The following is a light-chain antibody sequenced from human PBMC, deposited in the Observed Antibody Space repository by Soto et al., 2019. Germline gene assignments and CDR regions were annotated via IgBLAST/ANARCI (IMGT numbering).Light chain of an antibody. CDR3: QQSYSTPSLT. CDR2: AAS. Sequence: IVLTQSPATLSVPPGERAIPSCTASQTDSNNYIAWYQQKPRQDPTLLLYAASSLQGGGPSRFSSSRSWTDFTLTISSLQPEDVATYYCQQSYSTPSLTFGQGTKVDIK. V-gene: IGKV3-20*02. CDR1: QTDSNNY. J-gene: IGKJ1*01.